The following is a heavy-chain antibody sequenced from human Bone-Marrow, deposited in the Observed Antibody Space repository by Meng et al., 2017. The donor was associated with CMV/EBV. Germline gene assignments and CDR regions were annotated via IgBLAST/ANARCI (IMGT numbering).Heavy chain of an antibody. J-gene: IGHJ6*02. CDR2: INHSGST. CDR3: ARDRYYDFWSGYQPLYYYYGMDV. D-gene: IGHD3-3*01. V-gene: IGHV4-34*01. Sequence: SETLSLTCAVYGGSFSGYYWSWIRQPPGKGLEWIGEINHSGSTNYNPSLKSRVTISVDTSKNQFSLKLSSVTAADTAVYYCARDRYYDFWSGYQPLYYYYGMDVWGQGNTVNVSS. CDR1: GGSFSGYY.